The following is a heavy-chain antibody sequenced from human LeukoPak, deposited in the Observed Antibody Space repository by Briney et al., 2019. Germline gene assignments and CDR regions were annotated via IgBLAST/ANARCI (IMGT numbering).Heavy chain of an antibody. CDR1: GFTISSYW. CDR3: ARAKPSPLMAHYFDY. V-gene: IGHV3-7*02. Sequence: GGSLRLSCAASGFTISSYWMSWVRQAPGKGLEWVANIKQDGSEKCYVDSVKGRFTISRDNAKNSLCLQMNSLRAEDTAIYYCARAKPSPLMAHYFDYWGQGTLLTVSS. CDR2: IKQDGSEK. J-gene: IGHJ4*02. D-gene: IGHD2-8*01.